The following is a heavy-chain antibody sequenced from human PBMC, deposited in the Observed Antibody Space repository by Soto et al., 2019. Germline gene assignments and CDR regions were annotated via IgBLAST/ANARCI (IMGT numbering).Heavy chain of an antibody. J-gene: IGHJ4*02. CDR3: ARDVAYLNWDPLHFDY. D-gene: IGHD3-16*01. V-gene: IGHV3-74*01. CDR1: GFTFSSYW. Sequence: GGSLRLSCAASGFTFSSYWMHWVRQAPGKGLVWVSRINSDGSSTSYADSVKGRFTISRDNAKNTLYLQMNSLRAEDTAVYYCARDVAYLNWDPLHFDYWGQGTLVTVPS. CDR2: INSDGSST.